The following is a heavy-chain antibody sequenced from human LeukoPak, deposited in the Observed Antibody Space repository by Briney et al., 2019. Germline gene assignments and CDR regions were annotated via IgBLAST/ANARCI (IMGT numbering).Heavy chain of an antibody. Sequence: GASVKVSCKASGYTFTSYAMNWVRQAPGQGLEWMGWINTNTGNPTYAQGFTGWFVFSLDTSVSTAYLQISSLKAEDTAVYYCARVGVPAAIYYYYYYMDVWGKGTTVTVSS. D-gene: IGHD2-2*01. CDR2: INTNTGNP. J-gene: IGHJ6*03. V-gene: IGHV7-4-1*02. CDR1: GYTFTSYA. CDR3: ARVGVPAAIYYYYYYMDV.